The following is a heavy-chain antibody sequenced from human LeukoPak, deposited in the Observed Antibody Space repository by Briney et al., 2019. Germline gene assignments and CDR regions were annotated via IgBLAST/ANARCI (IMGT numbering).Heavy chain of an antibody. CDR1: GVSITDYY. CDR3: ARHPLRGGFDF. J-gene: IGHJ4*02. Sequence: SETLSLTCTVSGVSITDYYWSWLRQPPGKGLEWIAYIFHTGDTRYNPFLQSRIIISLDTSKNQFSLKLRSVTAADTALYYCARHPLRGGFDFWGQGALVTVSS. V-gene: IGHV4-59*08. CDR2: IFHTGDT.